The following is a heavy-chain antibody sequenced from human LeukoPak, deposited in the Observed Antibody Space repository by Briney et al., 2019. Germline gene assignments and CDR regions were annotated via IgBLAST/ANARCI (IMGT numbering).Heavy chain of an antibody. D-gene: IGHD6-19*01. CDR3: AKAGIGVVGYFDY. J-gene: IGHJ4*02. CDR1: GFTFSSYA. Sequence: GGSLRLSCAASGFTFSSYAMSWVRQAPGKGLEWVSGISGSGGSTYDADSVQGRFTVSRDNSKNTLYLQMNSLRDEDTALYYCAKAGIGVVGYFDYWGQGTLVTVSS. V-gene: IGHV3-23*01. CDR2: ISGSGGST.